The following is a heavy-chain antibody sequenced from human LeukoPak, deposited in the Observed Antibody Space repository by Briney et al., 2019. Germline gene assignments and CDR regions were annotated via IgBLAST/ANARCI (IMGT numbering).Heavy chain of an antibody. CDR1: GGSFSGYY. CDR3: ARDRYCYDSSGYLFDY. V-gene: IGHV4-34*01. Sequence: NPSETLSLTCAVYGGSFSGYYWSWIRQPPGKGLEWIGEINHSGSTNYNPSLKSRVTISVDTSKNQFSLKLSSVTAADTAVYYCARDRYCYDSSGYLFDYWGQGTLVTISS. J-gene: IGHJ4*02. D-gene: IGHD3-22*01. CDR2: INHSGST.